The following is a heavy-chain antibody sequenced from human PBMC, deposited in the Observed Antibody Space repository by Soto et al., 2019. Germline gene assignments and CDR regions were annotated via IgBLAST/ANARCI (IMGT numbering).Heavy chain of an antibody. CDR3: ARGRRIAAAGTLDY. D-gene: IGHD6-13*01. CDR2: INHSGST. CDR1: GGSFSGYY. V-gene: IGHV4-34*01. Sequence: QVQLQQWGAGLLKPSETLSLTCVVYGGSFSGYYWSWIRQPPGKGLEWIGEINHSGSTNYNPSLKSRVTISVDTSKNQFSLKLSSVTAADTAVYYCARGRRIAAAGTLDYWGQGTLVTVSS. J-gene: IGHJ4*02.